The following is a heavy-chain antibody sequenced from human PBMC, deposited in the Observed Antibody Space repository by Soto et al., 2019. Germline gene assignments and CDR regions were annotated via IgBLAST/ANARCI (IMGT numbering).Heavy chain of an antibody. Sequence: EVQLLESGGGLVQRGGSLRLSCAASGFIFNNYAMTWVRQAPGKGLEWVARVSGRGGSAYYADSVKGRLTISRDNSNNTLYLPMTNVSGEDTAVYYCVRRAGGAVVWYYDLWGRGTLVSVFS. J-gene: IGHJ2*01. V-gene: IGHV3-23*01. CDR3: VRRAGGAVVWYYDL. CDR1: GFIFNNYA. CDR2: VSGRGGSA. D-gene: IGHD2-21*01.